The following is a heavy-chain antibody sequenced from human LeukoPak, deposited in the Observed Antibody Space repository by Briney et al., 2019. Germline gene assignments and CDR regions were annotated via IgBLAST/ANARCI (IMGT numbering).Heavy chain of an antibody. CDR3: ARDPSYYDILTGYYPAYYFDY. CDR1: GYTFSSYY. J-gene: IGHJ4*02. D-gene: IGHD3-9*01. CDR2: INPNSGGT. Sequence: ASVKVSCKASGYTFSSYYMHWVRQAPGQGLEWMGWINPNSGGTNYAQKFQGRVTMTRDTSISTAYMELSRLRSDDTAVYYCARDPSYYDILTGYYPAYYFDYWGQGTLVTVSS. V-gene: IGHV1-2*02.